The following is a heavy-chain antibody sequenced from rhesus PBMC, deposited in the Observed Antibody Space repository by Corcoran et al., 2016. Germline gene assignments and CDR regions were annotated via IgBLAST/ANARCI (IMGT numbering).Heavy chain of an antibody. CDR2: SYWADDK. V-gene: IGHV2S1*01. J-gene: IGHJ4*01. Sequence: QLPSKGSVLALVKPTQPPPLPCTFSGFSPTTGVLVWGCILTPPGKALEGLASSYWADDKYYSTSLESRLTISKDTSKNQVVLTMTNMDPVDTATYYCARGIYSGGWRKYFDYWGQGVLVTVSS. CDR1: GFSPTTGVLV. D-gene: IGHD6-37*01. CDR3: ARGIYSGGWRKYFDY.